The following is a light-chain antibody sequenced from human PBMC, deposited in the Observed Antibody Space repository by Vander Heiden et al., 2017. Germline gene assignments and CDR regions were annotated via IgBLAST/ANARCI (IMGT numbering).Light chain of an antibody. V-gene: IGLV3-21*02. CDR1: NIGSKS. CDR2: DDN. Sequence: SYVLTPPPSVSVAPGLPARLTCGRDNIGSKSVHWYQQKPGQAPVLVVHDDNYRPSGIPERVSGSKSGNTATLIINRVEAGDEADYYCQVWDSTSGHVVFGGGTKLTVL. CDR3: QVWDSTSGHVV. J-gene: IGLJ2*01.